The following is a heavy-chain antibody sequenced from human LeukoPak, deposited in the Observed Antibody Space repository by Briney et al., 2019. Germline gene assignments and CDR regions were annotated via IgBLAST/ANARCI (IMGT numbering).Heavy chain of an antibody. Sequence: GGSLRLSCAASGFTFSSYVMNWVRQAPGKGLEWVSSISDNGVTRYYADSVKGRFTISRDNSDNTAYLQMNSLRAEDTAIYYCAKAPAPYYYYYGMDVWGQGTAVTVSS. J-gene: IGHJ6*02. V-gene: IGHV3-23*01. CDR2: ISDNGVTR. CDR1: GFTFSSYV. CDR3: AKAPAPYYYYYGMDV.